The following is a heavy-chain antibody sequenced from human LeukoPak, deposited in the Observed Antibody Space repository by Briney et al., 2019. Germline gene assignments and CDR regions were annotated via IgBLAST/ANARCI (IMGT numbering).Heavy chain of an antibody. D-gene: IGHD2-8*02. CDR3: ARDGGGVLGY. Sequence: GGSLRLSCVASGFTVSSNYMSWVRQTPGKGLEWASVIYSGGNTHYIDSVKGRFTISRDNSKNTLYLQMNNLRAEDTAMYYCARDGGGVLGYWGQGTLVTVSS. CDR2: IYSGGNT. CDR1: GFTVSSNY. V-gene: IGHV3-53*01. J-gene: IGHJ4*02.